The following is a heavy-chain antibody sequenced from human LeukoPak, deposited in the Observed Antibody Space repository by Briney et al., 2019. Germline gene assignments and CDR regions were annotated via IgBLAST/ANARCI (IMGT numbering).Heavy chain of an antibody. J-gene: IGHJ4*02. Sequence: SQTLSLTCAISGDSVSSNSAAWNWIRQSPSRGLEWLGRTYYRSKWYNDYAVSVKSRLTINPDTSKNQFSLQLNSVTPEDTAVYYCARDMMSYSSGWYASDYWGQGTLVTVSS. CDR2: TYYRSKWYN. CDR3: ARDMMSYSSGWYASDY. V-gene: IGHV6-1*01. D-gene: IGHD6-19*01. CDR1: GDSVSSNSAA.